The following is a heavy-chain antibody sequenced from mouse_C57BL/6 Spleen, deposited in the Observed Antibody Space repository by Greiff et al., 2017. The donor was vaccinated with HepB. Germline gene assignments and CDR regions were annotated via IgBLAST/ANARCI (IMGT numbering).Heavy chain of an antibody. CDR1: GFTFSSYA. D-gene: IGHD1-1*01. CDR2: ISDGGSYT. V-gene: IGHV5-4*01. J-gene: IGHJ4*01. CDR3: AREALITTVVAHYYAIDY. Sequence: EVQGVESGGGLVKPGGSLKLSCAASGFTFSSYAMSWVRQTPEKRLEWVATISDGGSYTYYPDNVKGRFTISRDNAKNNLYLQMSHLKSEDTAMYYCAREALITTVVAHYYAIDYWGQGTSVTVSS.